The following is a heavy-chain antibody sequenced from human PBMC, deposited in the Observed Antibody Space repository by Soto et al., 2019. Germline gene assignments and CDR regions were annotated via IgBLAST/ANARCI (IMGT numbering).Heavy chain of an antibody. Sequence: QVQLVQSGAEVKKPGSSVTVSCKASGGTFSSYAISWVRQAPGQGLEWMGGIIPIFGTANYAQKFQGRVTITADESTSTAYMELSSLRSEDTAVYYCARGPAMVTMGGGYYYGMDVWVQGTTVTVSS. D-gene: IGHD5-18*01. CDR3: ARGPAMVTMGGGYYYGMDV. CDR1: GGTFSSYA. J-gene: IGHJ6*02. CDR2: IIPIFGTA. V-gene: IGHV1-69*01.